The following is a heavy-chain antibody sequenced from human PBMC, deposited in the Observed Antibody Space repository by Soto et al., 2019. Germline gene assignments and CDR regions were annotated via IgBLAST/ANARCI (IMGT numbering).Heavy chain of an antibody. CDR3: ASRSPEVAQYYSVS. Sequence: SETLSLTCTVSGGSSSRGDYYCSWIRQPPGKGLEWIGYIYYSGSTYYNPSLKSRVTISVDTSKNQFSLNLSSVTAADTAAYYCASRSPEVAQYYSVSRGHATPVTV. V-gene: IGHV4-30-4*01. D-gene: IGHD1-26*01. J-gene: IGHJ4*01. CDR1: GGSSSRGDYY. CDR2: IYYSGST.